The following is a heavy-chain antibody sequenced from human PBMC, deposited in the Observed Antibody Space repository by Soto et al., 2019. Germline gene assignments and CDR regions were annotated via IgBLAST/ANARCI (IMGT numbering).Heavy chain of an antibody. J-gene: IGHJ6*02. CDR3: ARLCGGGSCYSTYGMDV. V-gene: IGHV5-51*01. Sequence: GESLKISCKGSGYSFISYWIGWVRQMPGKGLEWVGIIYPGDSDTRYSPSFQGQVTISADKSISTAYLQWSSLKASDTAMYYCARLCGGGSCYSTYGMDVWGQGTTVTVSS. CDR2: IYPGDSDT. CDR1: GYSFISYW. D-gene: IGHD2-15*01.